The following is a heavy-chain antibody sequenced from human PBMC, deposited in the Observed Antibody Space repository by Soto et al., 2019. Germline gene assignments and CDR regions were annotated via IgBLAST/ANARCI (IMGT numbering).Heavy chain of an antibody. V-gene: IGHV3-15*07. CDR2: IKTNTEDGTK. CDR3: NTGSVEGV. J-gene: IGHJ6*02. CDR1: DLTISNSW. Sequence: EVQLVESGGGFVYPGGSLRLSCAASDLTISNSWMHWVRQAPGKGLEWVGRIKTNTEDGTKDYAAAVKGRFAVSRDDSKNTLYLQVNSMKTEDTAGYYCNTGSVEGVWGQGTTVTVSS. D-gene: IGHD2-2*01.